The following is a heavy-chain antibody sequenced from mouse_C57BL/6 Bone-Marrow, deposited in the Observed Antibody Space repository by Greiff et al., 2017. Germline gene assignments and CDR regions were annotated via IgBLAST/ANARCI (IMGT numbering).Heavy chain of an antibody. CDR3: ARWKYYGSSDVDAMYY. CDR1: GYTFTSYW. CDR2: IHPNSGST. D-gene: IGHD1-1*01. V-gene: IGHV1-64*01. Sequence: QVQLQQPGAELVKPGASVKLSCKASGYTFTSYWMHWVKQRPGQGLEWIGMIHPNSGSTNYNEKFKSKATLTVDKSPSTAYMQLSSLTSEDSAVYYCARWKYYGSSDVDAMYYWGQGTSVTVSS. J-gene: IGHJ4*01.